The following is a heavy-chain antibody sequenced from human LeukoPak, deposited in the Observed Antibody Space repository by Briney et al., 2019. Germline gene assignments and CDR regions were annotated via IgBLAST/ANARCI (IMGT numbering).Heavy chain of an antibody. J-gene: IGHJ4*02. D-gene: IGHD1-26*01. Sequence: GASVKVSCKASGGTFSTSGISWVRQAPGQGLEWMGGIIPVFGTATYAQKFQGRVTITADESTSTDYMELSSLRSEDTAVYYCARDPWEFDDWGQGTLVIVSS. V-gene: IGHV1-69*01. CDR3: ARDPWEFDD. CDR1: GGTFSTSG. CDR2: IIPVFGTA.